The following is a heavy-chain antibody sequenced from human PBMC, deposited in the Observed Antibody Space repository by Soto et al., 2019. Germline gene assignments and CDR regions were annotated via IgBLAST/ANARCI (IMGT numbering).Heavy chain of an antibody. V-gene: IGHV3-23*01. CDR3: AKSRLKGYDSSGYLDY. Sequence: EVQLLESGGGLVQPGGSLRLSCAASGFTFSSYAMRWVRQAPGKGLEWVSANSGSGGSTHYADSVKGRFTISRDNSKNTLYLLMNSLRAEDTAVYYCAKSRLKGYDSSGYLDYWGQGTLVTVSS. CDR2: NSGSGGST. J-gene: IGHJ4*02. D-gene: IGHD3-22*01. CDR1: GFTFSSYA.